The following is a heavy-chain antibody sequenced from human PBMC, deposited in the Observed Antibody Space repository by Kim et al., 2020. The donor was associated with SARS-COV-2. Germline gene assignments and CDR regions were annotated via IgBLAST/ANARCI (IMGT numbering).Heavy chain of an antibody. CDR2: IYPDGSGP. D-gene: IGHD1-1*01. J-gene: IGHJ4*02. CDR3: ASRLDSRVDY. V-gene: IGHV3-74*01. CDR1: GFTFSNYW. Sequence: GRSLRLSCAASGFTFSNYWMHWVRQAPGQGLVWVSRIYPDGSGPSYADSVKGRFTISRDNAENMLYLQMNSLRVEDTAVYYCASRLDSRVDYWGQGTLVTVSP.